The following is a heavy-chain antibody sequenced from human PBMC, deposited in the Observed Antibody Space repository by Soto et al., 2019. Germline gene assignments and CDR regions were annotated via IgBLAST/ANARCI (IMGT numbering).Heavy chain of an antibody. D-gene: IGHD6-13*01. CDR1: GYIFTNYY. J-gene: IGHJ4*02. CDR2: INPLPTSGST. Sequence: QVQLVQSGAEVKKPGASVKVSCKASGYIFTNYYIHWVRQAPGQGLEWMAIINPLPTSGSTNYAQKCQIRVTVSRDTSTSTVYLELSSLKSDDTAVYYCARDLAAAAYWGQRGLLTVSS. CDR3: ARDLAAAAY. V-gene: IGHV1-46*01.